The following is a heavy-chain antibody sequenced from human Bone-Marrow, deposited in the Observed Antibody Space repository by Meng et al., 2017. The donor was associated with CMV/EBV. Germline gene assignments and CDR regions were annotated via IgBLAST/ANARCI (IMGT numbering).Heavy chain of an antibody. CDR3: ARAPPGGFYDFWSGYYSYYYYYYGMDV. V-gene: IGHV1-8*01. CDR1: GYTFTSYD. J-gene: IGHJ6*02. Sequence: ASVKVSCKASGYTFTSYDINWVRQATGQGLEWMGWMNPNSGNTGYAQKFQGRVTMTRNTSISTAYMELSSLRSEDTAVYYCARAPPGGFYDFWSGYYSYYYYYYGMDVWGQGTTVAFSS. CDR2: MNPNSGNT. D-gene: IGHD3-3*01.